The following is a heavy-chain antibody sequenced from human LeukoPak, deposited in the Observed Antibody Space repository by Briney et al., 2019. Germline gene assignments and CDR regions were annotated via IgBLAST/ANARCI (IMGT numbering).Heavy chain of an antibody. CDR3: ASSGEDFNNWFDP. D-gene: IGHD1-1*01. V-gene: IGHV1-69*05. Sequence: RASVKVSCKASGGTFSSYAISWVRQAPGQGLEWMGGIIPIFGTANYAQEFQGRVTITTDESTSTAYMELSSLRSEDTAVYYCASSGEDFNNWFDPWGQGTLVTVSS. CDR1: GGTFSSYA. CDR2: IIPIFGTA. J-gene: IGHJ5*02.